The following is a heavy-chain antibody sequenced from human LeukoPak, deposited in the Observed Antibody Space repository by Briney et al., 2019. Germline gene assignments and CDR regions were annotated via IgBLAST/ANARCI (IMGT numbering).Heavy chain of an antibody. Sequence: GGSLRLSCGASGFTFSTFGMHWARQAPGKGLEWVAFTRYDGINKYYADSVKGRFTISRDNSKNTLYLQMDSLRVEDTAVYYCVKIQSGFCSTTSCFVTFDIWGQGTMVTVSS. J-gene: IGHJ3*02. V-gene: IGHV3-30*02. CDR2: TRYDGINK. D-gene: IGHD2-2*01. CDR3: VKIQSGFCSTTSCFVTFDI. CDR1: GFTFSTFG.